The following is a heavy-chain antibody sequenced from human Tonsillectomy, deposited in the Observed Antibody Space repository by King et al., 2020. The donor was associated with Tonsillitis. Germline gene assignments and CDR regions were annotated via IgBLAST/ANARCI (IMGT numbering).Heavy chain of an antibody. Sequence: QLQESGPGLVKPSETLSLTCTVSGGSISGYYWSWIRQPPGKGLVWIGYIYYSGSTNYKPSIKSRVTITVDTSKNQCSLKLSSVTAADTAVYYCASAEYGDYEENYSMDVWGKGTTVTVSS. CDR3: ASAEYGDYEENYSMDV. J-gene: IGHJ6*03. CDR1: GGSISGYY. CDR2: IYYSGST. V-gene: IGHV4-59*01. D-gene: IGHD4-17*01.